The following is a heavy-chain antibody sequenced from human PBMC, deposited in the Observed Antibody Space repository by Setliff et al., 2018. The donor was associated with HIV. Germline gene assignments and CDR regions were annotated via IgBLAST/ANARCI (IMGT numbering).Heavy chain of an antibody. CDR3: ARDTAMVPEGDYYYGMDV. Sequence: VASVKVSCKASGGTFSSYAISWVRQAPGQGLEWMGGIIPIFGTANYAQKFQGRVTITADESTSTAYMELSSLRSEDTAVYYCARDTAMVPEGDYYYGMDVWGQGTTVTVSS. D-gene: IGHD5-18*01. V-gene: IGHV1-69*13. CDR2: IIPIFGTA. CDR1: GGTFSSYA. J-gene: IGHJ6*02.